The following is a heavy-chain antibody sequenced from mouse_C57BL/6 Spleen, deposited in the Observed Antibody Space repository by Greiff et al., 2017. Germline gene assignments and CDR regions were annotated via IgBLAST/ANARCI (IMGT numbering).Heavy chain of an antibody. CDR1: GFNIKNTY. Sequence: EVQLQQSVAELVRPGASVKLSCTASGFNIKNTYMHWVKQRPEQGLEWIGRIDPANGDTKYAPKFQGKATITANTSYQTAYLQLSSLTSEDTAIYYGASYDYDYYAMDYWGQGTSVTVSS. V-gene: IGHV14-3*01. D-gene: IGHD2-4*01. CDR2: IDPANGDT. J-gene: IGHJ4*01. CDR3: ASYDYDYYAMDY.